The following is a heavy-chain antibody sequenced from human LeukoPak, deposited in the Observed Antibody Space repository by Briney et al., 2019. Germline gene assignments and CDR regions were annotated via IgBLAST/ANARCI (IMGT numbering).Heavy chain of an antibody. J-gene: IGHJ4*02. CDR1: GFTFSSYW. Sequence: PGGSLRLSCAASGFTFSSYWMHWVRQAPGKGLEWVSRIYTDGIFTNYADSVTGRFTISRDNAKNALYLQMNSLRAEDTAVYYCTRDRVLGSGSSDLWGQRTLVTVSS. D-gene: IGHD3-10*01. CDR3: TRDRVLGSGSSDL. CDR2: IYTDGIFT. V-gene: IGHV3-74*01.